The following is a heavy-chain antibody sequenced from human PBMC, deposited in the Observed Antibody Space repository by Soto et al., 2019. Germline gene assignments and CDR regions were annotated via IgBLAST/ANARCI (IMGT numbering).Heavy chain of an antibody. CDR1: GGSISSGDYY. V-gene: IGHV4-61*08. CDR2: GYHSVSI. Sequence: SETLSLTCTVSGGSISSGDYYWSWIRQPPGKALEWIGYGYHSVSIHYNPSLKTRVTISVDTSENQFSLRLSSVTAADTAVYYCARAFAGFGAYWYFDLWGRGTLVTVSS. CDR3: ARAFAGFGAYWYFDL. J-gene: IGHJ2*01. D-gene: IGHD3-16*01.